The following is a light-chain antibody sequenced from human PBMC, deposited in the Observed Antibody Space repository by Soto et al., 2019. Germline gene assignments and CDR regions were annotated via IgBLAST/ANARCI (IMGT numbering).Light chain of an antibody. CDR1: SSNIGADYG. V-gene: IGLV1-40*01. CDR2: DNN. J-gene: IGLJ3*02. CDR3: QSYDTSLSDWNWV. Sequence: QSVLTQPPSVSGAPGQRVTISCTGSSSNIGADYGVHWYQKLQGRAPKLLIYDNNNLPSGVPDRFSGSKSDTSASLAITGLQAEDEADYYCQSYDTSLSDWNWVVGGGTKLTVL.